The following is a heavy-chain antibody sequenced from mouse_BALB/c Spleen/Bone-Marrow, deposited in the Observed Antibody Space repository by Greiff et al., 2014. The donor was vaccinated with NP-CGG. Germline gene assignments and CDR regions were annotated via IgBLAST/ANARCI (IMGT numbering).Heavy chain of an antibody. V-gene: IGHV1-82*01. CDR1: GYAFSSSW. D-gene: IGHD2-2*01. CDR3: ALYGYDGLSWFAY. J-gene: IGHJ3*01. CDR2: IYPGDGNT. Sequence: VKLQESGPELVKPGASVKISCKASGYAFSSSWMNWVKQRPGQGLEWIGRIYPGDGNTNYNGKFKGKATLTADKSSTTAYMQLSSLTSVDSVVYFCALYGYDGLSWFAYWGQGTLVTVSA.